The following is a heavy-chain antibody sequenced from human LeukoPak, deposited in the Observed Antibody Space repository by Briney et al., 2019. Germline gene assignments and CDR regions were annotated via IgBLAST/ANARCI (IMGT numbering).Heavy chain of an antibody. CDR3: AKEGTGHVTGDQYYFDY. CDR1: GFTFSSYA. Sequence: GGSLRLSCAASGFTFSSYAMSWVRQAPGKGLEWVSATSGSGGSTYYADSVKGRFTISRDNSKNTLYLQMNSLRAEDTAVYYCAKEGTGHVTGDQYYFDYWGQGTLVTVSS. J-gene: IGHJ4*02. V-gene: IGHV3-23*01. CDR2: TSGSGGST. D-gene: IGHD7-27*01.